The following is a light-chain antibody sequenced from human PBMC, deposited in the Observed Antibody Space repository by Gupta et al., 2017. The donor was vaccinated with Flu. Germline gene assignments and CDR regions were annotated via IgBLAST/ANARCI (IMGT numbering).Light chain of an antibody. J-gene: IGKJ1*01. CDR3: QQYKSYRS. V-gene: IGKV1-5*03. CDR1: QSISSW. CDR2: KAS. Sequence: DIQMTQSPSTLSASVGDRVTITCRASQSISSWLAWYQQKPGKRPKLLIYKASSLQSGVPSRFSGSGSGTEFTLTSSSLQPDYFAAYYCQQYKSYRSFGQGTKVEIK.